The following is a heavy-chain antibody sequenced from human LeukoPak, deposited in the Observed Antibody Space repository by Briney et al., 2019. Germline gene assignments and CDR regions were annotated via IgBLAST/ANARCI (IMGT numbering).Heavy chain of an antibody. CDR3: ARDGIAAAGQYYCYGMDV. V-gene: IGHV3-33*01. J-gene: IGHJ6*02. Sequence: GGSLRLSCAASGFTFSSYGMHWVRQAPGKGLEWVAVIRYDGDNKYYADSVKGRFTISRDNSKNTLYLQMNSLRAEDTAVYYCARDGIAAAGQYYCYGMDVWGQGTTVTVSS. CDR2: IRYDGDNK. D-gene: IGHD6-13*01. CDR1: GFTFSSYG.